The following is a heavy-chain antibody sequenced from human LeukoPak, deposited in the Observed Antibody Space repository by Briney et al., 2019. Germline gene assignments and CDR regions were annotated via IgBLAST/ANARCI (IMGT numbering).Heavy chain of an antibody. D-gene: IGHD2-8*01. V-gene: IGHV4-4*07. Sequence: SDTLSLTCTDSGGSLSRYYWSWIRQPAGEGLEWIGRIYGSGSSNYNPSLKSRVTMSVDMSKSQFSLNLTSVTAADTAVYYCAKEGVLSPEYWGQGGLVTVCS. CDR3: AKEGVLSPEY. J-gene: IGHJ4*02. CDR1: GGSLSRYY. CDR2: IYGSGSS.